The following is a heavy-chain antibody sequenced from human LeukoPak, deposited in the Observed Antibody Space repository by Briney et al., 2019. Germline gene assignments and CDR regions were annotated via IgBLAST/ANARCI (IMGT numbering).Heavy chain of an antibody. CDR3: ASRYCTGVNCFAASYMCMDV. D-gene: IGHD2-8*02. Sequence: GGSLRLSCAASGLTFSRYWMTWFRQAPGKGLEWVANIKQDGSEKYYVDSVKGRFTISRDNADRSLYLQLTSLRVEDTAVYFCASRYCTGVNCFAASYMCMDVWGKGTTVTVSS. V-gene: IGHV3-7*01. CDR1: GLTFSRYW. J-gene: IGHJ6*03. CDR2: IKQDGSEK.